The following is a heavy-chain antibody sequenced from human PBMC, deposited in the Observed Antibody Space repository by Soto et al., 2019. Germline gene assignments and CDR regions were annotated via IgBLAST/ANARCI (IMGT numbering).Heavy chain of an antibody. J-gene: IGHJ5*02. CDR2: IYYSGNT. D-gene: IGHD2-2*02. CDR1: GGSISSTTYY. V-gene: IGHV4-39*07. Sequence: SQTLSLTWIVSGGSISSTTYYRDWIRQPPGKGLEWIGSIYYSGNTYYNPSLMSRVTISVDTSKNQFSLKLSSVTAADTAVYYCARGYCSSTICYIWDNWFDPWGQGTLVTVSS. CDR3: ARGYCSSTICYIWDNWFDP.